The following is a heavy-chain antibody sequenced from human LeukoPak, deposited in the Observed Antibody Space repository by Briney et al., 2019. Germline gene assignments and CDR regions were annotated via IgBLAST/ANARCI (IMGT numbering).Heavy chain of an antibody. CDR1: GDSISSYY. V-gene: IGHV4-4*07. D-gene: IGHD4-17*01. J-gene: IGHJ3*01. CDR2: IYTSGST. Sequence: SETLSLTCTVSGDSISSYYWSWLRQPAGKGLEWIGRIYTSGSTNYNPSLRSRVSISVDKSTNQFSLKLSSVTAADTAVYYCARGDTTVTTSIFTFDFWGQGTMVTVSS. CDR3: ARGDTTVTTSIFTFDF.